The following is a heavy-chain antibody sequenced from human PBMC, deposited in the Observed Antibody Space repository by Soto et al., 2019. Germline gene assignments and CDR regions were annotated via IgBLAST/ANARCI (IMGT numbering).Heavy chain of an antibody. J-gene: IGHJ4*02. CDR1: GYTFAGYL. Sequence: PGESLKISCKGSGYTFAGYLLAWVRQMPWKGLDLMVIIYPSDSDTRYRPSFKGQVTISADKSISYAYLQWSSLRASDTAMYYCARGGVSTRTSDYWGQGPPVNVSS. D-gene: IGHD6-6*01. V-gene: IGHV5-51*01. CDR3: ARGGVSTRTSDY. CDR2: IYPSDSDT.